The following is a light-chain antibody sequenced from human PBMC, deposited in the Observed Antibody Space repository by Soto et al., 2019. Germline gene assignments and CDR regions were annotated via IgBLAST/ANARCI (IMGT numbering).Light chain of an antibody. J-gene: IGKJ4*01. V-gene: IGKV3-11*01. Sequence: EIVLPQSPATLSLSPGERATLSCRASQSVNIYLAWYQQKPGQDPRLLIYDASNRATGIPARFSGSGSGTDFTLTISSLEPEYIAVYYGQQRSNWRVTFGGGTKVEIK. CDR1: QSVNIY. CDR3: QQRSNWRVT. CDR2: DAS.